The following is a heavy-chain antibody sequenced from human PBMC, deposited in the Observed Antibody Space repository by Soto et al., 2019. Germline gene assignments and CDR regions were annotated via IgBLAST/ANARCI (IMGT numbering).Heavy chain of an antibody. D-gene: IGHD3-10*01. CDR3: ARLMVRGVLDAFDI. J-gene: IGHJ3*02. V-gene: IGHV3-23*01. Sequence: GGSLRLSCAASGFTFSSYAMSWVRQAPGKGLEWVSAISGSGGSTYYADSVKGRFTISRDNSKNTLYLQRNSLSAEYTSVYYCARLMVRGVLDAFDIWGQGTMVTVSS. CDR2: ISGSGGST. CDR1: GFTFSSYA.